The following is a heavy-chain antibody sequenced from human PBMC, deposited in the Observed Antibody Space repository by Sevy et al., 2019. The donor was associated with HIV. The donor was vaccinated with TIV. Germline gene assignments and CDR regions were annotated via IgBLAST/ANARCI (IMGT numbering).Heavy chain of an antibody. D-gene: IGHD2-21*02. V-gene: IGHV4-39*01. Sequence: SETLSLTCTVSGGSISSSSYYWGWIRQPPGKGLEWIGSIYYSGSTYYNPSLKSRVTISVDTSKNQFSLTLSSVTAADTAVYYCARQNDFLSYYFDYWGQGTLVTVSS. CDR3: ARQNDFLSYYFDY. CDR2: IYYSGST. CDR1: GGSISSSSYY. J-gene: IGHJ4*02.